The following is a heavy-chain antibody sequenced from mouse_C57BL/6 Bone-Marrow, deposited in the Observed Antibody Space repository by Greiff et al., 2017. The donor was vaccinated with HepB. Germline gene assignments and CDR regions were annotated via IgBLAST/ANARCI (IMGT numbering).Heavy chain of an antibody. V-gene: IGHV1-72*01. CDR2: IDPNSGGT. CDR1: GYTFTSYW. J-gene: IGHJ1*03. Sequence: VKLQQPGAELVKPGASVKLSCKASGYTFTSYWMHWVKQRPGRGLEWIGRIDPNSGGTKYNEKFKSKATLTVDKPSSTAYMQLSSLTSEDSAVYYCARWGTTVVVPYWYFDVWGTGTTVTVSS. CDR3: ARWGTTVVVPYWYFDV. D-gene: IGHD1-1*01.